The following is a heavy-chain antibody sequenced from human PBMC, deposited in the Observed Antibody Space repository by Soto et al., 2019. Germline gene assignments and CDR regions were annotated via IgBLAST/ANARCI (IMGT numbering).Heavy chain of an antibody. Sequence: PGGSLRLSCAASGFTFSSYAMSWVRQAPGKGLEWVSAISGSGGSTYYADSVKGRFTISRDNSKNTLYLQMNSLRAEDTAVYYCAKVVGSSSLLVGWPEFDYWGQGTLVTVSS. V-gene: IGHV3-23*01. CDR2: ISGSGGST. CDR3: AKVVGSSSLLVGWPEFDY. CDR1: GFTFSSYA. D-gene: IGHD6-13*01. J-gene: IGHJ4*02.